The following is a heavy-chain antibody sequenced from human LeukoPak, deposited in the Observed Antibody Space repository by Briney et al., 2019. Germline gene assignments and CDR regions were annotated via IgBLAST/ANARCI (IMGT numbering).Heavy chain of an antibody. Sequence: SETLSLTCTVSGNSFGDYYWGWIRQPAGKGLEWIGRIYTSGSTTYNPSLKSRVTMSVDTSKSQFSLNLMSVTAADTAVYYCTRDTGTTGEVKFDPWGQGTLVTVSS. V-gene: IGHV4-4*07. J-gene: IGHJ5*02. D-gene: IGHD4-17*01. CDR3: TRDTGTTGEVKFDP. CDR1: GNSFGDYY. CDR2: IYTSGST.